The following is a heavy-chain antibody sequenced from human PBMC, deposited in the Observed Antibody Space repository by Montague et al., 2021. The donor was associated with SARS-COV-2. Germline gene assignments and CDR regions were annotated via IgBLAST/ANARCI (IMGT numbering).Heavy chain of an antibody. CDR2: IYDSGST. Sequence: SETLSLTCTVSGGSISSSNYYWDWIRQPPGKGLEWIGSIYDSGSTYYXPSLKSRVTISVDTSKNHFSLKLSSVTAADTAVYYCARRGRKLLPVATTIGGLDIWGQGTMVTASS. V-gene: IGHV4-39*02. J-gene: IGHJ3*02. CDR3: ARRGRKLLPVATTIGGLDI. CDR1: GGSISSSNYY. D-gene: IGHD5-12*01.